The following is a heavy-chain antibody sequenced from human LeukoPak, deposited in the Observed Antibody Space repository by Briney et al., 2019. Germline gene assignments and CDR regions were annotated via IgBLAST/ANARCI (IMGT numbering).Heavy chain of an antibody. D-gene: IGHD3-22*01. Sequence: SVKVSCKASGYTFTGYYMHWVRQAPGQGLEWMGRIIPILGIANYAQKFQGRVTITADKSTSTAYMELSSLRSEDTAVYYCATPDNYYDSSGWARGYYGMDVWGQGTTVTVSS. J-gene: IGHJ6*02. V-gene: IGHV1-69*02. CDR2: IIPILGIA. CDR3: ATPDNYYDSSGWARGYYGMDV. CDR1: GYTFTGYY.